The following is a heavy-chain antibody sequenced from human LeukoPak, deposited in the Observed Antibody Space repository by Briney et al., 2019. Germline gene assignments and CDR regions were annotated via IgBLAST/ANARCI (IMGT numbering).Heavy chain of an antibody. D-gene: IGHD1-14*01. J-gene: IGHJ4*02. Sequence: SQTLSLTCAISGDTVSNKRSAWNWIRQSPSRGLEWLGRTYYRSKWYSDYAVSVKSRITINPDTSKNQFSLQLNSVSPEDTAVYYCARVNSWTEEPDTGFDYWGQGILVTVSS. CDR3: ARVNSWTEEPDTGFDY. V-gene: IGHV6-1*01. CDR1: GDTVSNKRSA. CDR2: TYYRSKWYS.